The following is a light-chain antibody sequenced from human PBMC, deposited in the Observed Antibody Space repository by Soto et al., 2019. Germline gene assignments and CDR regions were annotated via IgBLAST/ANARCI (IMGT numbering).Light chain of an antibody. V-gene: IGLV1-40*01. CDR3: QTYDSSMSGSWV. Sequence: QAVVTQPPSVSGAPGQRVTISCTGSSSNIGAGYDVHWYRQLPGTAPKLLIYGNINRPSGVPDRFSGSKSGTSASLAITGLQAKDEADYYCQTYDSSMSGSWVFGEGTKVTVL. CDR2: GNI. J-gene: IGLJ3*02. CDR1: SSNIGAGYD.